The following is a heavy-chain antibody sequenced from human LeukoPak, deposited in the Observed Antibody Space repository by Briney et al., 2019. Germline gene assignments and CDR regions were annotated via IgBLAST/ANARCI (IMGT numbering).Heavy chain of an antibody. V-gene: IGHV4-59*08. CDR2: VYNSGDT. D-gene: IGHD3-16*01. J-gene: IGHJ2*01. CDR1: GGSISSDY. CDR3: ARLKLGAYFDL. Sequence: TETLSLTCTVSGGSISSDYWSWIRQSPGKGLEWVGYVYNSGDTGKNPSLKSRVTILLDTSKNQCSLKLTSVSAADTAVYYCARLKLGAYFDLWGRGTLVTVSS.